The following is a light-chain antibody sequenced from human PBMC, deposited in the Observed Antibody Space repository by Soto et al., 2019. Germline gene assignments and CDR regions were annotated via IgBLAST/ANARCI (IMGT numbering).Light chain of an antibody. Sequence: EIVMTQSPATLSVSPGERATLSCRASQTVGTTLAWYQQKPGQAPRLLIYGASTRATSISARFSGSGSATDFTLTISRLQSDDFAVYYCQQYKRSPITFGQGTRLEIK. J-gene: IGKJ5*01. CDR3: QQYKRSPIT. V-gene: IGKV3-15*01. CDR2: GAS. CDR1: QTVGTT.